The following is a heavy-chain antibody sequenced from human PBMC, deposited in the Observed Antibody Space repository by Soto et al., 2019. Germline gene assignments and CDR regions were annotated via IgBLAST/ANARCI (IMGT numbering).Heavy chain of an antibody. CDR1: GYNFSGYY. D-gene: IGHD2-15*01. CDR3: ARDKGFCSGGSCYFDS. Sequence: GASVEVSCKASGYNFSGYYLHWVRQAPGQGLEWVACINAESGGTKYAQKFQGRVTLTRVTSISTSYMEVSRLRFDDTAVYYCARDKGFCSGGSCYFDSWGKRKMVTVS. J-gene: IGHJ4*02. V-gene: IGHV1-2*02. CDR2: INAESGGT.